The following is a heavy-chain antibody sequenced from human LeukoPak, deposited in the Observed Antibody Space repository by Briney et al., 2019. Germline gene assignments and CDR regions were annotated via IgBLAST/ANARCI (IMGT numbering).Heavy chain of an antibody. CDR1: GFTLSNAW. J-gene: IGHJ4*02. V-gene: IGHV3-15*01. CDR3: TTALRGIIY. D-gene: IGHD3-10*01. Sequence: SGASLRPSCAASGFTLSNAWLSWVRQPPGKGLEWLGRIKSKNDGGTTDYAAPVNGRFTISRDDSKYTLDLQMNSLRTEDTAVYYCTTALRGIIYWGQGTLVTVSS. CDR2: IKSKNDGGTT.